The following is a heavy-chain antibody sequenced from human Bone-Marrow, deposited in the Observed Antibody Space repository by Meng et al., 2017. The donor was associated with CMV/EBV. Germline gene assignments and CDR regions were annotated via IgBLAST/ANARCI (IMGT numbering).Heavy chain of an antibody. Sequence: ASVKVSCKASGGTFSSYTISWVRQAPGQGLEWMGWINPNSGGTNYAQKFQGRVTMTRDTSISTAYMELSRLRSDDTAVYYCARDLKLTAGYWGQGTLVTVSS. CDR3: ARDLKLTAGY. D-gene: IGHD7-27*01. CDR2: INPNSGGT. CDR1: GGTFSSYT. J-gene: IGHJ4*02. V-gene: IGHV1-2*02.